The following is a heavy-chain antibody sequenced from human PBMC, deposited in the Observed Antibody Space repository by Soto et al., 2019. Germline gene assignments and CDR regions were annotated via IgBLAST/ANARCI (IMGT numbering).Heavy chain of an antibody. CDR2: ISAYNGNT. J-gene: IGHJ4*02. CDR1: GYTFTSYG. D-gene: IGHD6-13*01. Sequence: ASVKVSCKASGYTFTSYGISWVRQAPGQGLEWMGWISAYNGNTNYAQKLQGRVTMTTDTSTSTAYMELRSLRSDDTAVYYCARDRNSSSCYVWGFGYWGQGTLVTVSS. V-gene: IGHV1-18*04. CDR3: ARDRNSSSCYVWGFGY.